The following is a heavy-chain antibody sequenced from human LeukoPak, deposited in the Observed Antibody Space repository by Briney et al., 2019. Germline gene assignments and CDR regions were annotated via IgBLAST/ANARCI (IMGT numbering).Heavy chain of an antibody. CDR2: IIPIFGTA. CDR1: GGTFSSYA. J-gene: IGHJ4*02. Sequence: SVKVSCKASGGTFSSYAISWVRQAPGQGLEWTGGIIPIFGTANYAQKFQGRVTITADESTSTAYMELSSLRSEDTAVYYCARGDFWSGYQRQSPLNYWGQGTLVTVSS. V-gene: IGHV1-69*01. CDR3: ARGDFWSGYQRQSPLNY. D-gene: IGHD3-3*01.